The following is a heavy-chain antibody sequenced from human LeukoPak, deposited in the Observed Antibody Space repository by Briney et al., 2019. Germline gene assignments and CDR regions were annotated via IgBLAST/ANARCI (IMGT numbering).Heavy chain of an antibody. J-gene: IGHJ4*02. CDR2: ISSSGSTI. CDR1: GFTFSNAW. D-gene: IGHD3-10*01. Sequence: GGSLRLSCAASGFTFSNAWMNWVRQAPGKGLEWVSYISSSGSTIYYADSVKGRFTISRDNAKNSLYLQMNSLRAEDTAVYYCARDGGDYGSGSYYAYWGQGTLVTVSS. V-gene: IGHV3-48*04. CDR3: ARDGGDYGSGSYYAY.